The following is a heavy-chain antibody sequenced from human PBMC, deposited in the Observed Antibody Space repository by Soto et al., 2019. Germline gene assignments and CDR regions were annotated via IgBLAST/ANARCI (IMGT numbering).Heavy chain of an antibody. D-gene: IGHD3-22*01. V-gene: IGHV4-34*01. J-gene: IGHJ6*02. CDR3: ARDKTDDYDSSGYYSYHYGMDV. Sequence: QVQLQQWGAGLLKPSETLSLTCAVYGGSFSGYYWSWIRQPPGKGLEWTGEINHSGSTNYNPSLKSRVTISVDTSKNQFSLKQSSVTAADTAVYHCARDKTDDYDSSGYYSYHYGMDVWGQGTTVTVSS. CDR2: INHSGST. CDR1: GGSFSGYY.